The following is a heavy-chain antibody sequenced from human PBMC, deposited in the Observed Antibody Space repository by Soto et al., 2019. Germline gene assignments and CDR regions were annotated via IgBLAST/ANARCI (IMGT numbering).Heavy chain of an antibody. CDR1: GDSVSSNSAA. CDR3: ARGAYYYDSSGYYWDAFDI. J-gene: IGHJ3*02. D-gene: IGHD3-22*01. V-gene: IGHV6-1*01. CDR2: TYYRSKWYN. Sequence: SQTLSLTCAISGDSVSSNSAAWNWIRQSPSRGLEWLGRTYYRSKWYNDYAVSVKSRITINPDTSKNQLSLQLNSVTPEDTAVYYCARGAYYYDSSGYYWDAFDIWGQGTMVTVSS.